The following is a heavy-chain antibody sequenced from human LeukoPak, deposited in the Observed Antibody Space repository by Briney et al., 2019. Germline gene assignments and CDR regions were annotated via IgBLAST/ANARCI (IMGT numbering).Heavy chain of an antibody. D-gene: IGHD1-26*01. CDR1: GGTFSSYA. J-gene: IGHJ4*02. V-gene: IGHV1-69*05. CDR3: TSDPTFYSGRYCFDY. Sequence: GASVKVSCKASGGTFSSYAISWVRQAPGQGLEWMGGIIPIFGTANYAQKFQERVTITRDMSTSTAYMELSSLRSEDTAVYYCTSDPTFYSGRYCFDYWGQGTLVTVSS. CDR2: IIPIFGTA.